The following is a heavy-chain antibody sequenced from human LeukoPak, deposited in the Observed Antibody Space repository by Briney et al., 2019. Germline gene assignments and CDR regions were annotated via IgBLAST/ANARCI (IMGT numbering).Heavy chain of an antibody. CDR2: ISWNSGSI. J-gene: IGHJ6*03. V-gene: IGHV3-9*01. CDR1: GFTFDGYA. Sequence: GGSLRLSCAASGFTFDGYAMHWVRQAPGKGLEWVSGISWNSGSIGYADSVKGRFTISRDNAKNSLYLQMNSLRAEDTALYYCAKGGGSGSYYYYYMDVWGKGTTVTVSS. CDR3: AKGGGSGSYYYYYMDV. D-gene: IGHD3-10*01.